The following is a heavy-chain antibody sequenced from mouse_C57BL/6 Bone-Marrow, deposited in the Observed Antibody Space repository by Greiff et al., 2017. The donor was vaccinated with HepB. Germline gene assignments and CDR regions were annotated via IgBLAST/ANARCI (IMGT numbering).Heavy chain of an antibody. CDR3: ARGHYYGSSYGYFDV. V-gene: IGHV5-12*01. CDR2: ISNGGGST. Sequence: EVKLMESGGGLVQPGGSLKLSCAASGFTFSDYYMYWVRQTPEKRLEWVAYISNGGGSTYYPDTVKGRFTISRDNAKNTLYLQMSRLKSEDTAMYYCARGHYYGSSYGYFDVWGTGTTVTVSS. J-gene: IGHJ1*03. D-gene: IGHD1-1*01. CDR1: GFTFSDYY.